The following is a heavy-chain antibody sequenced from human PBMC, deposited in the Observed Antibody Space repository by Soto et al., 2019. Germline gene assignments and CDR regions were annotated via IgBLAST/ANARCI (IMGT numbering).Heavy chain of an antibody. Sequence: VQLLESGGGLVQPGGSLRLSCAASQFTFSYYAMGWVRQAPGKGLEWVSLISGAGGITNYSDSVKGRFAISRDNSENTLYLQMNSLGAEDTAVYYCAKGRPPFDLWGRGTLVIVSS. CDR1: QFTFSYYA. CDR2: ISGAGGIT. CDR3: AKGRPPFDL. D-gene: IGHD6-6*01. V-gene: IGHV3-23*01. J-gene: IGHJ2*01.